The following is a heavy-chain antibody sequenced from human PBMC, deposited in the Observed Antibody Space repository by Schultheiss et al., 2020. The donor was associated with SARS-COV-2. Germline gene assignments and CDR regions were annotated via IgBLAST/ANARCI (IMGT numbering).Heavy chain of an antibody. Sequence: GGSLRLSCVVSGSMFTNYWMHWVRQGPGKGLEWVSGINTDGSTTSYADSVKGRFTISRDNAKNTLYLQMNSLRAEDTAVYYCTRDLGGIAGSWGQGTLVTVSS. CDR3: TRDLGGIAGS. V-gene: IGHV3-74*01. CDR1: GSMFTNYW. D-gene: IGHD6-13*01. J-gene: IGHJ5*02. CDR2: INTDGSTT.